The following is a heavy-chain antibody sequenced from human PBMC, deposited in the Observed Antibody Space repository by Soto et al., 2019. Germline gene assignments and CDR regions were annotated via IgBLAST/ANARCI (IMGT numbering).Heavy chain of an antibody. D-gene: IGHD3-9*01. Sequence: QVQLVQSGAEVKKPGASVKVSCKASGYTFITYGISWVRQAPGQGLEWMGWISAYNGNTNYAQKLQGRVTMTTDTSTRQAYMELGSLRSDDTAVYYCARAYYDRLTGYYGGDYWGQGTLVTVSS. CDR2: ISAYNGNT. CDR1: GYTFITYG. V-gene: IGHV1-18*01. J-gene: IGHJ4*02. CDR3: ARAYYDRLTGYYGGDY.